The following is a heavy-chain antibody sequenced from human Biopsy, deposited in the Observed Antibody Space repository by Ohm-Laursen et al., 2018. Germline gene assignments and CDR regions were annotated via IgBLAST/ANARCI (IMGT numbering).Heavy chain of an antibody. J-gene: IGHJ6*02. D-gene: IGHD3-3*01. Sequence: EASVKVSCKASGYTYPDYYVHWVRQAPGQGLEWTGWIKPNNGDTDYSQRFQGRVTLAWDRSTSTGYMEVSSLRSGDTALYYCATRGGDDFWSGHYSEIYYYYTLDVWGQGTTVTVSS. CDR1: GYTYPDYY. CDR3: ATRGGDDFWSGHYSEIYYYYTLDV. V-gene: IGHV1-2*02. CDR2: IKPNNGDT.